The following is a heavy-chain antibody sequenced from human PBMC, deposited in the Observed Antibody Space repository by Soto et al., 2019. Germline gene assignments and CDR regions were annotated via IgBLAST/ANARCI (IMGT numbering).Heavy chain of an antibody. V-gene: IGHV4-4*07. CDR3: AREYSYHFDP. J-gene: IGHJ5*02. CDR1: GDSISGYH. Sequence: QVQLQESGPGLVKPSETLSLTCTVSGDSISGYHWSWIRQSAGKGLEWIGRIYSGGSSNFNHSPKSRVTMSVDMSKHQFSLKLRSVTAADTAVYYCAREYSYHFDPWGQGTLVTVSS. CDR2: IYSGGSS. D-gene: IGHD5-12*01.